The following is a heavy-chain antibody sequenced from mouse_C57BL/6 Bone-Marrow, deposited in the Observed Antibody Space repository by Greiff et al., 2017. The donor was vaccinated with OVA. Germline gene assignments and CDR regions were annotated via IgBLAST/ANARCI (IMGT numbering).Heavy chain of an antibody. CDR1: GFTFTDYY. V-gene: IGHV7-3*01. Sequence: EVQLVESGGGLVQPGGSLSLSCAASGFTFTDYYMSWVRQPPGKALEWLGFIRNKANGYTTEYSASVKGRFTISRDNSQSILYLQMNALRAEDSATYYCASPGPWFAYWGQGTLVTVSA. J-gene: IGHJ3*01. CDR2: IRNKANGYTT. CDR3: ASPGPWFAY.